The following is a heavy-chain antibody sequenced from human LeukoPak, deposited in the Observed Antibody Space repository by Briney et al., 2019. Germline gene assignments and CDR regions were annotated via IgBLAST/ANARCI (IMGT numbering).Heavy chain of an antibody. CDR3: ARGSGSYKGAFDY. Sequence: SETQSLTCTGSGGSISSYYWSWIRQPPGKGLEWIGYIYYSGSTNYNPSLKSRVTISVDTSKNQFSLKLSSVTAADTAVYYCARGSGSYKGAFDYWGQGTLVTVSS. CDR1: GGSISSYY. J-gene: IGHJ4*02. V-gene: IGHV4-59*01. D-gene: IGHD1-26*01. CDR2: IYYSGST.